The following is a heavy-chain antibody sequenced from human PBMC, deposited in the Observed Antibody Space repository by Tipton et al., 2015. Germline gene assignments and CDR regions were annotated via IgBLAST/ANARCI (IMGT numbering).Heavy chain of an antibody. CDR3: AGGAYTYNWFDP. V-gene: IGHV4-59*01. D-gene: IGHD2-2*02. J-gene: IGHJ5*02. CDR2: IRNSRYT. CDR1: GGSMSGYY. Sequence: TLSLTCTVSGGSMSGYYWNWIRQSPGKGLEWIGYIRNSRYTFYNPSLESRVTISVHTSKNQFSLRLTSVNTADTAIYYCAGGAYTYNWFDPWGQGTLVTVSS.